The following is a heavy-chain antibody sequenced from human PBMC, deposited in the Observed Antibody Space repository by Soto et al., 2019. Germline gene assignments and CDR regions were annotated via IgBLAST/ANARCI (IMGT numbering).Heavy chain of an antibody. D-gene: IGHD5-12*01. CDR1: GCSINTFY. J-gene: IGHJ4*02. CDR2: IFSSGST. V-gene: IGHV4-4*07. Sequence: PXETLSLTCTVSGCSINTFYWIWVRQPAGKGLEWIGRIFSSGSTSFNPSLESRVAMSVDTSKNHFSLNLSSVTAADMAVYYCAREGSYSAYNFAHGIQLWSFDFWGQGALVTVSS. CDR3: AREGSYSAYNFAHGIQLWSFDF.